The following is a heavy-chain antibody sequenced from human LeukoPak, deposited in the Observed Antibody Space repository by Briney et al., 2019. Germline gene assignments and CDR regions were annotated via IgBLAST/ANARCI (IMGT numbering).Heavy chain of an antibody. CDR2: MSYDGSNK. Sequence: GGSLRLSCAASGFTFSSYGMHWVRQAPGKGLEWVAVMSYDGSNKYYADSVKGRFTISRDNSKNTLYLQMNSLRAEDTAVYYCAKDGMIYYDSSGFDYWGQGTLVTVSS. CDR3: AKDGMIYYDSSGFDY. CDR1: GFTFSSYG. J-gene: IGHJ4*02. V-gene: IGHV3-30*18. D-gene: IGHD3-22*01.